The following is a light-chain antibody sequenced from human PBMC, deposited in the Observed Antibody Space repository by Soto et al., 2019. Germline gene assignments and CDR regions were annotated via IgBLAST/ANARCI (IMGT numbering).Light chain of an antibody. Sequence: QSVLTQPASVSGSPGQSITISCTGTNSDVGVYNYVPWYQQHPGKAPKLVIYEVSNRPSGVSNRFSGSKSGNTASLTISGLQAEDEADYYCSSYTSSSTPLYVFGTGTKVTVL. CDR1: NSDVGVYNY. V-gene: IGLV2-14*01. CDR2: EVS. CDR3: SSYTSSSTPLYV. J-gene: IGLJ1*01.